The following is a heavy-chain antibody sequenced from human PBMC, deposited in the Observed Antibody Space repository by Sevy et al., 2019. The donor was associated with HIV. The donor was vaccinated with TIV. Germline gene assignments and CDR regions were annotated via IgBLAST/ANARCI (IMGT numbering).Heavy chain of an antibody. Sequence: GGSLRLSCVASGFTFSTYGMHWVRQAPGKGLEWVAVISYDGSNKEYVDSVKGRFTISRDNSKDTLYLQMNSLRAEDTAVYYCARENIAVTGIGYYFDHWGHGTLVTVSS. J-gene: IGHJ4*01. CDR3: ARENIAVTGIGYYFDH. CDR2: ISYDGSNK. CDR1: GFTFSTYG. D-gene: IGHD6-19*01. V-gene: IGHV3-33*01.